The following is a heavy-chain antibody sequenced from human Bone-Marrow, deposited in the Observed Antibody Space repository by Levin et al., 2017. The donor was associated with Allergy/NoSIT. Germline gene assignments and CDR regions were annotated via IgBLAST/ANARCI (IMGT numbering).Heavy chain of an antibody. CDR3: AREVDKAGVSDAFDI. J-gene: IGHJ3*02. V-gene: IGHV4-31*03. CDR2: IHYTGNA. D-gene: IGHD2-8*01. CDR1: GDSITSPNYF. Sequence: PSETLSLTCTVSGDSITSPNYFWSWIRQHPEKGLEWIGYIHYTGNAYYNPSLGSRVTISMDTSKNQVSLKLNSVTAADTALYYCAREVDKAGVSDAFDIWGQGTVVTVSS.